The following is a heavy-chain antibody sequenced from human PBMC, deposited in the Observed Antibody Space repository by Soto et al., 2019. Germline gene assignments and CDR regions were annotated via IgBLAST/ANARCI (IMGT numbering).Heavy chain of an antibody. CDR1: GGSISIGGYY. J-gene: IGHJ3*02. V-gene: IGHV4-31*03. D-gene: IGHD2-8*01. Sequence: PSETLSLTCTVSGGSISIGGYYWSWIRQHPGKGLEWIGYIYYSGSTYYNPSLKSRLTISVDTSKNQFSLKLISVTAADTAVYYGARTAAGGVYGVRWGFDIWGQGTMVTVSS. CDR3: ARTAAGGVYGVRWGFDI. CDR2: IYYSGST.